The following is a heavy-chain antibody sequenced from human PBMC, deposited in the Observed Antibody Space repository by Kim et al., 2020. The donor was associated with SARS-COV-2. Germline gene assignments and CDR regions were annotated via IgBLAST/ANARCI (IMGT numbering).Heavy chain of an antibody. Sequence: PILGIANYAQNFQGRVTITADKSTSTAYMELSSLRSEDTAVYYCARERDYWGQGTLVTVSS. V-gene: IGHV1-69*02. CDR3: ARERDY. J-gene: IGHJ4*02. CDR2: PILGIA. D-gene: IGHD1-26*01.